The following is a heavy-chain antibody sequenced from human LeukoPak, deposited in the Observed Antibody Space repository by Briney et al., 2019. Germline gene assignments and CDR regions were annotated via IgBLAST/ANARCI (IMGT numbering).Heavy chain of an antibody. Sequence: ASVKVSCKASAYTFTNFAISWVRQAPGEGLEWMGWINTYNGNTDYAQEVQDRVTMTVDTSTSTAYMELRSLSSDDTDVYYCTREDLCGGNVYRCGGSDSWGQGTLVTVSS. V-gene: IGHV1-18*01. CDR2: INTYNGNT. CDR1: AYTFTNFA. D-gene: IGHD4-23*01. CDR3: TREDLCGGNVYRCGGSDS. J-gene: IGHJ4*02.